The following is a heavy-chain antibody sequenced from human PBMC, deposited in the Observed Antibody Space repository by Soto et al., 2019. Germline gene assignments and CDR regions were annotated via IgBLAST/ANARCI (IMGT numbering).Heavy chain of an antibody. V-gene: IGHV3-30*14. CDR3: GREDDYGDRYFYYGLDV. CDR2: TSFDGNNK. J-gene: IGHJ6*02. CDR1: GFTFINYA. Sequence: WGSLRLSCSASGFTFINYAIHFFRHSPFQWLEWVAVTSFDGNNKYYTESVKGRFTISRDNSKNTVYLQMNSLGDEDTAIYHCGREDDYGDRYFYYGLDVWGQGTTVTVSS. D-gene: IGHD4-17*01.